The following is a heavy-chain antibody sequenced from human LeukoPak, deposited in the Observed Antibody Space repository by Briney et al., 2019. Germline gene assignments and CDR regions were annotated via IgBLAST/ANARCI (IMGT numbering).Heavy chain of an antibody. J-gene: IGHJ3*02. Sequence: GGSLRLSCAASGFTFTESWMSWVRQAPGKGLEWVANINRDGSAIQYVDSVKGRFTISRDNAENSLFLQMTSLTVEDTAVYNCAREPDGRSGYGAFDIWGQGTLVTVSS. CDR3: AREPDGRSGYGAFDI. V-gene: IGHV3-7*01. CDR2: INRDGSAI. CDR1: GFTFTESW. D-gene: IGHD3-22*01.